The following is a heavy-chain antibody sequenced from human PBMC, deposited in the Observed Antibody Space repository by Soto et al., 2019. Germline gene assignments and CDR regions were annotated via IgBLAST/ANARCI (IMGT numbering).Heavy chain of an antibody. J-gene: IGHJ5*02. V-gene: IGHV4-34*01. CDR3: ARGRVVINQRSWFDP. Sequence: ASETLSLTCAVYGGSFSGYYWSWIRQPPGKGLEWIGEINHSGSTNYNPSLKSRVTISVDTSKNQFSLKLSSVTAADTAVYYCARGRVVINQRSWFDPWGQGTLVTVSS. CDR2: INHSGST. D-gene: IGHD3-22*01. CDR1: GGSFSGYY.